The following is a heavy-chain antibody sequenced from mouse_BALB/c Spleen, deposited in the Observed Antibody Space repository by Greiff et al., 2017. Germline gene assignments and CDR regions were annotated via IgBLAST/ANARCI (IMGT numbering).Heavy chain of an antibody. CDR3: GSYGNYPWYFDV. CDR2: INPYNGDT. D-gene: IGHD2-1*01. J-gene: IGHJ1*01. Sequence: EDILEWIGRINPYNGDTFYNQKFKGKATLTVDKSSSSAHMELLSLTSEDSAVYYCGSYGNYPWYFDVWGAGTTVTVSS. V-gene: IGHV1-20*01.